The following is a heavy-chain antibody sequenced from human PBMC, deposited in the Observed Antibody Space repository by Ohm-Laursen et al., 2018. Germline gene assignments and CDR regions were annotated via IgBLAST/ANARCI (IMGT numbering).Heavy chain of an antibody. D-gene: IGHD4-17*01. Sequence: SLRLSCAASGFTFGGYAMSWFRQAPGKGLEWVGFIRSKAYGGTTEYAASVKGRFTISRADSKSIAYLQMNSLKTEDTAVYFCTRGGYGDYVWFDYWGRGTLVTVSS. CDR2: IRSKAYGGTT. J-gene: IGHJ4*02. CDR3: TRGGYGDYVWFDY. CDR1: GFTFGGYA. V-gene: IGHV3-49*03.